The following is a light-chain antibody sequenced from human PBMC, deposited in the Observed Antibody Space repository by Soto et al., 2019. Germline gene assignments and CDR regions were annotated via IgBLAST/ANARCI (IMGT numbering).Light chain of an antibody. CDR1: SSDVGGYDY. V-gene: IGLV2-8*01. Sequence: HSVLTQPPSASGSPGQSVTISCTGTSSDVGGYDYVSWYQQHPGKAPKLMIFEVTKRPSGVSNRFSGSKSGNTASLTVSGLQAEDEADYYCTSYAGSNTPYVFGNGTKVTVL. CDR3: TSYAGSNTPYV. CDR2: EVT. J-gene: IGLJ1*01.